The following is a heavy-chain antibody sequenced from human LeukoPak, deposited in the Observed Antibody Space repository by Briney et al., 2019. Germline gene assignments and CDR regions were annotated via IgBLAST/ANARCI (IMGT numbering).Heavy chain of an antibody. CDR1: GGSFSGYY. CDR3: ARAMVF. Sequence: SETLSLTCAVYGGSFSGYYWSWIRQPPGKGLEWIGEINHSGRTNYNPSLKRRVTISVDTSKNQFSLKLSSVTAADTAVYYCARAMVFWGQGTLVTVSS. CDR2: INHSGRT. D-gene: IGHD3-10*01. V-gene: IGHV4-34*01. J-gene: IGHJ4*02.